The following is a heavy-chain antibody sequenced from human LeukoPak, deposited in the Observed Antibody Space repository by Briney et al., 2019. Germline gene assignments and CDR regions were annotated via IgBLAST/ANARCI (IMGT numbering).Heavy chain of an antibody. D-gene: IGHD2-2*02. V-gene: IGHV3-7*03. CDR2: IKRDGSEK. CDR1: GFTFSTYW. Sequence: GGSLRLSCAASGFTFSTYWMSWVRQAPGKGLECVANIKRDGSEKYYVDSVKGRFTIFRDDAKSSLYLQMNSLRAEDTAVYFCARVYTGNRWHFDYWGQGTLSPSPQ. J-gene: IGHJ4*02. CDR3: ARVYTGNRWHFDY.